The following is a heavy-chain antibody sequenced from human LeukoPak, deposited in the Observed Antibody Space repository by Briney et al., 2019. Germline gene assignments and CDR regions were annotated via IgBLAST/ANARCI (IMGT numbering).Heavy chain of an antibody. CDR2: ISAYNGNT. CDR1: GYTFTSYG. CDR3: ARDLRAYYYDSSGYRLFDY. Sequence: GASVKVSCKASGYTFTSYGISWVRQAPGQGLEWMGWISAYNGNTNYAQKLQGRVTMTTDTSTSTAYMEQRSLGSDDTAVYYCARDLRAYYYDSSGYRLFDYWGQGTLVTVSS. D-gene: IGHD3-22*01. V-gene: IGHV1-18*01. J-gene: IGHJ4*02.